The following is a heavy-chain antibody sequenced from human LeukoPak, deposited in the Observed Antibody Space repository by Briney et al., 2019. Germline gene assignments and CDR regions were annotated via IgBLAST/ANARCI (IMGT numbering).Heavy chain of an antibody. Sequence: PSETLSLTCTVSGGSISRDYWGWIRQPPGKGLEWIGYIYYTGSTNYNPSLKSRVTISVDTSKNQFSLKLSSVTAADTAVYYCARNFRGRRDIVVVPAAMDAFDIWGQGTMVTVSS. CDR3: ARNFRGRRDIVVVPAAMDAFDI. V-gene: IGHV4-59*01. J-gene: IGHJ3*02. CDR2: IYYTGST. CDR1: GGSISRDY. D-gene: IGHD2-2*01.